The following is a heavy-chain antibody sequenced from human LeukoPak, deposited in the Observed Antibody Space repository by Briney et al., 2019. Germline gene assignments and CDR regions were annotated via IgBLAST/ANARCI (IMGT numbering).Heavy chain of an antibody. Sequence: PGGSLGLSCAASGFTFSSYSMNWVRQAPGKGLEWVSSISSSSSYIYYADSVKGRFTISRDNAKNSLYLQMNSLRAEDTAVYYCARDGYSGYVGANWFDPWGQGTLVTVSS. CDR2: ISSSSSYI. D-gene: IGHD5-12*01. J-gene: IGHJ5*02. CDR1: GFTFSSYS. CDR3: ARDGYSGYVGANWFDP. V-gene: IGHV3-21*01.